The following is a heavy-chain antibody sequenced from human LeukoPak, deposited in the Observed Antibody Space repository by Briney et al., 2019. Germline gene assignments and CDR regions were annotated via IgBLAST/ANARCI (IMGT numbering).Heavy chain of an antibody. D-gene: IGHD4-17*01. CDR1: GFTFSSYA. CDR3: AKDLRDYGDPFDY. Sequence: PRGSLRLSCAASGFTFSSYAMSWVRQAPGKGLEWVSAISGSGGSTYYADSVKGRFTISRDNSKNTLYLQMNSLRAEDTAVYYCAKDLRDYGDPFDYWGQGTLVTVSS. J-gene: IGHJ4*02. CDR2: ISGSGGST. V-gene: IGHV3-23*01.